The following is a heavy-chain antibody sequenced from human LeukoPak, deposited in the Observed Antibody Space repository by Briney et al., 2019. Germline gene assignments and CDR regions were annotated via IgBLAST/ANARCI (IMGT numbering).Heavy chain of an antibody. V-gene: IGHV4-59*01. Sequence: SETLSLTCTVSGGSISSYYWSWIRQPPGKGLEWIGYTHYSGSTNYNPSLKSRVTISVDTSKNQFSLNVSSVTAADSALYYCARCGTNIRGYHYMDDWSKGTTVTVSS. CDR3: ARCGTNIRGYHYMDD. J-gene: IGHJ6*03. CDR2: THYSGST. CDR1: GGSISSYY. D-gene: IGHD2/OR15-2a*01.